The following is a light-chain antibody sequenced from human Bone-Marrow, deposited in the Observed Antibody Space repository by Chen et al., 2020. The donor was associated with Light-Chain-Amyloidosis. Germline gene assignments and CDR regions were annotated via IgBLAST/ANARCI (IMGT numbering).Light chain of an antibody. CDR3: SSYTITNTLV. CDR2: EVT. V-gene: IGLV2-14*01. J-gene: IGLJ1*01. CDR1: SSDVGGDNQ. Sequence: QSALTQPPSESGSPGQTITISCTGTSSDVGGDNQVSWYQQHPDKAPKLMIYEVTNRPSWVPDRFSGSKSDNTASLTISGLQTEDEADYFCSSYTITNTLVFGSGTRVTVL.